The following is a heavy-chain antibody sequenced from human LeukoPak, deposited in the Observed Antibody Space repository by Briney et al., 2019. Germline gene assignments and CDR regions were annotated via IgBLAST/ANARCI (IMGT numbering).Heavy chain of an antibody. Sequence: GGSLRLSCAASGFTFTTYWMSWVRQAPGKGLEWVSIISSGSSAIFSADALKGRFTISRDDAKNLLYLDMNSLRAEDTAVYYCARGHTAVTRHFDFWGQGTLVTVSS. CDR2: ISSGSSAI. CDR1: GFTFTTYW. V-gene: IGHV3-21*01. CDR3: ARGHTAVTRHFDF. D-gene: IGHD4-17*01. J-gene: IGHJ4*02.